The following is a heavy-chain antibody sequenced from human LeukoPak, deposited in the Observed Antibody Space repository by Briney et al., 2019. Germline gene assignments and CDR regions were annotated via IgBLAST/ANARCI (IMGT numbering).Heavy chain of an antibody. D-gene: IGHD2-2*01. CDR1: GFTFSSYA. Sequence: PGRSWRLSCAASGFTFSSYAMHWVRQAPGKGLEWVALISYDGGNKYYADSVKGRLTISRDNSKNTLHLQMNSLRAEDTAVYYCARDDCSSTSCYYYRWGQGSLVSVSS. V-gene: IGHV3-30-3*01. CDR2: ISYDGGNK. J-gene: IGHJ4*02. CDR3: ARDDCSSTSCYYYR.